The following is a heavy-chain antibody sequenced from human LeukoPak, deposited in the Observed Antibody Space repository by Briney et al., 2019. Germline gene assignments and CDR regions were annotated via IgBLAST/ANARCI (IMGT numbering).Heavy chain of an antibody. D-gene: IGHD2-15*01. CDR2: IYYSGST. CDR3: ARTIVVVVAATSLCWFDP. CDR1: GGSISSSSYY. V-gene: IGHV4-39*01. J-gene: IGHJ5*02. Sequence: SETLSLTCTVSGGSISSSSYYWGWLRQPPGKGLEWIGSIYYSGSTYYNPSLKSRVTISVDTSKNQFSLKLSSVTAADTAVYYCARTIVVVVAATSLCWFDPWGQGTLVTVSS.